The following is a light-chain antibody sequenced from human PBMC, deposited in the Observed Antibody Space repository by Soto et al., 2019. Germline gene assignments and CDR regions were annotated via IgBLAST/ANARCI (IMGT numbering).Light chain of an antibody. CDR1: QYINTR. Sequence: EIVLTQSPATLSSFPGDRVTLSCRASQYINTRLAWYQQKPGQAPRLLIYASSNRATGIPDRFSGSASGTDFTLTINRLEPEDFAVYYCQLYGISPHFGQGTRLEI. V-gene: IGKV3-20*01. CDR3: QLYGISPH. J-gene: IGKJ5*01. CDR2: ASS.